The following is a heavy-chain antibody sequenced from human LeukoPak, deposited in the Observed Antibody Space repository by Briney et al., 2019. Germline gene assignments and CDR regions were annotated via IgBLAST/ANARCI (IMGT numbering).Heavy chain of an antibody. CDR2: ISSSGSTI. D-gene: IGHD3-10*01. Sequence: PGGSLRLSCAASGFTFSDYYMSWIRQAPGKGLEGVSYISSSGSTIYYADSVNRRFTNSGDNAKNSLYLKMNSLRAEDTAVYYCARVSGSGCDPWRQETLVTVSS. V-gene: IGHV3-11*01. CDR3: ARVSGSGCDP. J-gene: IGHJ5*02. CDR1: GFTFSDYY.